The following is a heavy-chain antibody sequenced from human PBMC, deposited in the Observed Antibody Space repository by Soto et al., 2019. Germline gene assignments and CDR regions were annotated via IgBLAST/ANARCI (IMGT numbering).Heavy chain of an antibody. CDR2: INAANGDT. CDR3: VRRQVSATVIIWFDP. V-gene: IGHV1-3*01. Sequence: ASVKVSCKASGYTFTSYGIHWVRQAPGQRLEWMGWINAANGDTKYSPKFQGRVTITRDTSASTAYMELSSLRSEDTAVYYCVRRQVSATVIIWFDPWRQGPLVTV. D-gene: IGHD3-10*01. J-gene: IGHJ5*02. CDR1: GYTFTSYG.